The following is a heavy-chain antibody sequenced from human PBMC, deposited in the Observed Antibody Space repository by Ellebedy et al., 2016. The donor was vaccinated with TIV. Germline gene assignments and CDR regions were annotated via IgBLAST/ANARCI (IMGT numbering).Heavy chain of an antibody. Sequence: GESLKISCAASGFTFSSYGMHWVRQAPGKGLEWVAVIWYDGSNKYYADSVKGRFTISRDNSKNTLYLQMNSLRAEDTAVYYCAREKVLLWCGEFDYWGQGTLVTVSS. D-gene: IGHD3-10*01. J-gene: IGHJ4*02. CDR1: GFTFSSYG. CDR2: IWYDGSNK. V-gene: IGHV3-33*08. CDR3: AREKVLLWCGEFDY.